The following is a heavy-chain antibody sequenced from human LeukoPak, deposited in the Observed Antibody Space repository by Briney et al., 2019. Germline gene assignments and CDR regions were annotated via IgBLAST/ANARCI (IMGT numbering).Heavy chain of an antibody. V-gene: IGHV4-34*01. CDR2: INHSGST. CDR1: GGSISSYY. D-gene: IGHD3-10*01. CDR3: ARGYGSGSYYAS. J-gene: IGHJ5*02. Sequence: PSETLSLTCTVSGGSISSYYRGWFRQPPGKGLEWIGEINHSGSTNYNPSLKSRVTISVDTSKNQFSLKLSSVTAADMAVYYCARGYGSGSYYASWGQGTLVTVSS.